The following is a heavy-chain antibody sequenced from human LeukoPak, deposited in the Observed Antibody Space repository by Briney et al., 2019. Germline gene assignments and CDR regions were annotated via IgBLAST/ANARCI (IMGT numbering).Heavy chain of an antibody. CDR1: GGSISSYY. CDR3: ARVVGSYCFDY. CDR2: IYYSGST. D-gene: IGHD1-26*01. Sequence: SETLSLTCTVFGGSISSYYWSWIRQPPGKGLEWIGYIYYSGSTNYNPSLKSRVTISVGTSENQFSLKLSSVTAADTAVYYCARVVGSYCFDYWGQGTLVTVSS. J-gene: IGHJ4*02. V-gene: IGHV4-59*01.